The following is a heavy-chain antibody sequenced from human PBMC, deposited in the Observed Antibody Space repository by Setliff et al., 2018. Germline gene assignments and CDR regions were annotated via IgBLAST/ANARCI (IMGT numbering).Heavy chain of an antibody. J-gene: IGHJ4*02. V-gene: IGHV3-33*08. D-gene: IGHD2-15*01. Sequence: GSLRPSCAASGFTFSSYRMHWVRQAPGKGLEWVAVIWDDGGNKYHADSVKGRFTISRDNSKNTLYLQMNSLRPEDTAVYYCARTCSGSGCYAGLESWGQGTPVTVSS. CDR2: IWDDGGNK. CDR1: GFTFSSYR. CDR3: ARTCSGSGCYAGLES.